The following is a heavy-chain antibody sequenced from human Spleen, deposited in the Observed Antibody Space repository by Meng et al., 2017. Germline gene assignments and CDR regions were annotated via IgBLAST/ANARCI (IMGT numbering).Heavy chain of an antibody. CDR2: ISSSGSTI. D-gene: IGHD2-15*01. CDR1: GFTFSSYE. J-gene: IGHJ6*02. CDR3: AKGKVVAATWTYYYGMDV. V-gene: IGHV3-48*03. Sequence: GGSLRLSCAASGFTFSSYEMNWVRQAPGKGLEWVSYISSSGSTIYYADSVKGRFTISRDNSKNTLYLQMNSLRAEDTAVYYCAKGKVVAATWTYYYGMDVWGQGTTVTVSS.